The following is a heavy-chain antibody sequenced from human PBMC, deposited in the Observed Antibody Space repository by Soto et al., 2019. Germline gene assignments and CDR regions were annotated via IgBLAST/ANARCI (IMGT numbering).Heavy chain of an antibody. CDR1: GGTFSSYT. CDR3: ARVPPMGTNGVCYPGKVGCPRHDAFDI. D-gene: IGHD2-8*01. J-gene: IGHJ3*02. CDR2: IIPILGIA. Sequence: ASVKVSCKASGGTFSSYTISWVRQAPGQGLEWMGRIIPILGIANYAQKFQGRVTITADKSTSTAYMELSSLRSEDTAVYYCARVPPMGTNGVCYPGKVGCPRHDAFDIWGQGTMVTVSS. V-gene: IGHV1-69*02.